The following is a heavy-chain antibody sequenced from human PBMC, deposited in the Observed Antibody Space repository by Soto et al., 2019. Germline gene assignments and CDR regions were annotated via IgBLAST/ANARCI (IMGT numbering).Heavy chain of an antibody. J-gene: IGHJ5*02. D-gene: IGHD1-1*01. CDR1: GGPITYW. V-gene: IGHV4-4*02. Sequence: QVQLQESGPGLVSPSGTLSLTCAVSGGPITYWLSWVRQTPGKGLEWIGEVSQRGGTNYTPSLKSRVTISIDNSRNPIFLHLTSVTAADTAVYFCAKHVPDSGTRGYDSWGQGILVTVSS. CDR2: VSQRGGT. CDR3: AKHVPDSGTRGYDS.